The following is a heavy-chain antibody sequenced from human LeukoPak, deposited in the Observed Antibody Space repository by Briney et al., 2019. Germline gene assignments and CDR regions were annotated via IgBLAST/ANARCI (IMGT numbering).Heavy chain of an antibody. CDR3: ARDYAISTGYYGMDV. V-gene: IGHV3-30-3*01. Sequence: GRSLRLSCAASGFTFSSYAMHWVRQAPGKGLEWVAVISYDGSNKYYADSVKGRFTISRDNSKNTLYLQMNSLRAEDTAVHYCARDYAISTGYYGMDVWGQGTTATVSS. CDR1: GFTFSSYA. D-gene: IGHD3-16*01. CDR2: ISYDGSNK. J-gene: IGHJ6*02.